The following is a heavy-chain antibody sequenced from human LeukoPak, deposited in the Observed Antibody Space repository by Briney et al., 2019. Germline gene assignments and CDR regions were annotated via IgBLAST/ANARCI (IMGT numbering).Heavy chain of an antibody. CDR1: GFTFSSFD. V-gene: IGHV3-13*01. Sequence: GGSLRLSCAASGFTFSSFDMHWVRQPTGQGLEWVSTVGTASDTYYPGSVEGRFTLSRDNAKNSLYLQMNSLTAGDTAVYYCARGPPRGKYYYMDVWGKGTTVTVSS. CDR2: VGTASDT. CDR3: ARGPPRGKYYYMDV. J-gene: IGHJ6*03. D-gene: IGHD1-1*01.